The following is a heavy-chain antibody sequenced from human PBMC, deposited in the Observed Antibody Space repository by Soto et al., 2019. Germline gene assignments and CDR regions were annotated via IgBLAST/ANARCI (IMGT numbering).Heavy chain of an antibody. CDR3: ARPRNYYYYYMDV. CDR2: IYYSGSI. Sequence: ASETLSLTCTVSGVSISSSSDYWGWIRQPPGKGLEWIGSIYYSGSIYYNPSLKSRVTISVDTSKNQFSLKLSSVTAADTAVYYCARPRNYYYYYMDVWGNGTPVTSSS. V-gene: IGHV4-39*01. CDR1: GVSISSSSDY. J-gene: IGHJ6*03.